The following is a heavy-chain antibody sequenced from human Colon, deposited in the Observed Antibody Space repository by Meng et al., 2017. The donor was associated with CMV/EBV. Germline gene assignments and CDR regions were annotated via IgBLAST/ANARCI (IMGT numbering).Heavy chain of an antibody. D-gene: IGHD1-7*01. CDR1: GYTFGSYG. Sequence: GGSLRLSRAALGYTFGSYGIHWVRQAPGKGLEWVTFIRYDGNKEHYADSVRGRFTISRDNSKNTVYLQMNSLRVEDTAMHFCGKDSSYRYMWDYPDVVNMWGPGTMVTVSS. J-gene: IGHJ3*02. CDR2: IRYDGNKE. CDR3: GKDSSYRYMWDYPDVVNM. V-gene: IGHV3-30*02.